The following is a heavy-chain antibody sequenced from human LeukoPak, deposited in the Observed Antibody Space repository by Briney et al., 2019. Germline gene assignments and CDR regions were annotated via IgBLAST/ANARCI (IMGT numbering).Heavy chain of an antibody. V-gene: IGHV3-74*01. CDR3: ARGRPHGNDY. D-gene: IGHD4-23*01. J-gene: IGHJ4*02. CDR2: IASDGSST. Sequence: GGSPRLSCAASGFTFSSYWMNWVRQAPGKGLVWVSRIASDGSSTTYADSVKGRFSISRDNAKNTLYLQMNSLRVEDTAVYYCARGRPHGNDYWGQGTLVTVSS. CDR1: GFTFSSYW.